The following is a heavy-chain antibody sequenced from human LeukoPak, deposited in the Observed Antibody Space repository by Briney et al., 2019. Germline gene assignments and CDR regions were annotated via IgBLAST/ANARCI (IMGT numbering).Heavy chain of an antibody. J-gene: IGHJ4*02. D-gene: IGHD5-12*01. V-gene: IGHV3-48*03. CDR1: GFTFSSYE. CDR3: ARDNRGYDYVEFDY. Sequence: GGSLRLSCAASGFTFSSYEMNWVRQAPGKGLEWVSYISSSGSTIYYADSVKGRFTISRDNAKNSLYLQMNSLRAEDTAVYYCARDNRGYDYVEFDYWGQGTLVTVSS. CDR2: ISSSGSTI.